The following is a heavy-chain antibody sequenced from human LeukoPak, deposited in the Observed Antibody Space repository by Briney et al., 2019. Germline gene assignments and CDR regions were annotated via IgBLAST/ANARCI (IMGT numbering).Heavy chain of an antibody. J-gene: IGHJ5*02. CDR2: INSNGNT. V-gene: IGHV3-23*01. D-gene: IGHD6-6*01. CDR3: AKDQVGWTSSTFDP. CDR1: GFSISGYA. Sequence: QPGASLRLSCAASGFSISGYAMSWVRQAPGKGLEWVSGINSNGNTYNADSVKGRFTISRDNSKNTLYLQMNSLRVEDTAVYYCAKDQVGWTSSTFDPWGQGTVVTVSS.